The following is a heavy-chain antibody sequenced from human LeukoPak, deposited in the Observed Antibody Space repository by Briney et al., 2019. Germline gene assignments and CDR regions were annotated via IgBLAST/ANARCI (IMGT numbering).Heavy chain of an antibody. CDR3: ANTRDGHNGNYFDY. V-gene: IGHV1-69*13. CDR1: GGTFSGYA. D-gene: IGHD5-24*01. Sequence: ASVKVSCTASGGTFSGYAISWVRQAPGQGLEWMGGIIPIFGTANYAQKFQGRVTITADESTSTAYMELSSLGSEDTAVYYCANTRDGHNGNYFDYWGQGTLVTVSS. J-gene: IGHJ4*02. CDR2: IIPIFGTA.